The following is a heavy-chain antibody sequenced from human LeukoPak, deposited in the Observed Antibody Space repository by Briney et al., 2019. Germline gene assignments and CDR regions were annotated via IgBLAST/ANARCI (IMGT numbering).Heavy chain of an antibody. CDR3: ARDCLEWFHNSFDY. J-gene: IGHJ4*02. V-gene: IGHV3-7*01. CDR2: IKQDGSEK. Sequence: GGSLRLSCAASGFTFSSYWMSWVRQAPGKGLEWVANIKQDGSEKYYVDSVKGRFTISRDNAKNSLYLQMNSLRAEDTAVYYCARDCLEWFHNSFDYWGQGTLVTVSS. D-gene: IGHD3-3*01. CDR1: GFTFSSYW.